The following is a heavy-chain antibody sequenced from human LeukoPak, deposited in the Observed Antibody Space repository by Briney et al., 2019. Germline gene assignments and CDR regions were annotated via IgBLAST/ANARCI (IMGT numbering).Heavy chain of an antibody. V-gene: IGHV3-23*01. Sequence: GGSLRLSCAASGFTFTSYDMSWVRQAPGKGLEWVSVLTGDGNTYYADSVKGRFTNSRDDSKNTLFLQMNSLRAEDTAVYFCAKVKWKLIGYFDYWGQGTLVTVSS. J-gene: IGHJ4*02. D-gene: IGHD1-20*01. CDR2: LTGDGNT. CDR3: AKVKWKLIGYFDY. CDR1: GFTFTSYD.